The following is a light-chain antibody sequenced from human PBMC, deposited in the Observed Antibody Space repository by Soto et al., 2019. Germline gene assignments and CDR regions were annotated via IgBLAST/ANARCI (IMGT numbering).Light chain of an antibody. J-gene: IGLJ2*01. Sequence: QSVLTQAPSASGTPGQSVTISCSGSDSNIGSNTVNWYQQLPGMAPKLLIYANFQRSSGAPDRFSASKSGTSASLAIRGLQSEDEAHYYCAVWDDGLSGGVFGGGTKLTVL. CDR1: DSNIGSNT. CDR2: ANF. CDR3: AVWDDGLSGGV. V-gene: IGLV1-44*01.